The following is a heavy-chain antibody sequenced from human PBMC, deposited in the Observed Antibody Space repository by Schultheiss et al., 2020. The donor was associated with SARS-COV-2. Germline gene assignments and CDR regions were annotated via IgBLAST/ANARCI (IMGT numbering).Heavy chain of an antibody. Sequence: SETLSLTCTVSGGSISSGGYYWNXIRQPPGKGLEWXGELNHSGRTNYNPSLRSRVTTSVDTSKNQFSLKLSSVTAADTAVYYCARHYSGYSSGWYAFDYXG. V-gene: IGHV4-39*01. CDR3: ARHYSGYSSGWYAFDY. CDR1: GGSISSGGYY. D-gene: IGHD6-19*01. CDR2: LNHSGRT. J-gene: IGHJ4*01.